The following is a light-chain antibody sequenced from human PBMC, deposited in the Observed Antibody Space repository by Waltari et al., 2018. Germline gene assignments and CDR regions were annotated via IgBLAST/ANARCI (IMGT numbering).Light chain of an antibody. Sequence: QSVLTQPPSASGTPGQRVTISCSGISSNIGTYNVNWYQHLPGAAPKLLICLNNQRPSGVPDRCSASKSGTSASLAISGLQSEDEADYYCAAWDGSLNGVVFGGGTKLTVL. V-gene: IGLV1-44*01. CDR1: SSNIGTYN. CDR3: AAWDGSLNGVV. J-gene: IGLJ2*01. CDR2: LNN.